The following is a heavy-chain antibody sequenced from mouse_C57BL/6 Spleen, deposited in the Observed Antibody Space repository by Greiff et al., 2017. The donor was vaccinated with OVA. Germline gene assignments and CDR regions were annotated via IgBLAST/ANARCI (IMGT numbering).Heavy chain of an antibody. CDR1: GYTFTSYT. V-gene: IGHV1-4*01. J-gene: IGHJ2*01. CDR2: INPSSGYT. Sequence: VHLVEPGAELARPGASVKMSCKASGYTFTSYTLHWVKQRPGQGLEWIGNINPSSGYTKYNQKFKDKATLTADKSASTAYMQLSSLTSEDSAVYDCARDYGSSSYFDYWGQGTTLTVSS. CDR3: ARDYGSSSYFDY. D-gene: IGHD1-1*01.